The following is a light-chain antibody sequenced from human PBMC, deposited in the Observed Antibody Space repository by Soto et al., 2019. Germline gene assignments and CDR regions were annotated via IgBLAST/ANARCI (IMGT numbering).Light chain of an antibody. J-gene: IGLJ2*01. CDR1: SSKIGAGYD. CDR3: QSYDSSLSGSV. Sequence: VLTQPPSVSGAPGQRVTLSCTGSSSKIGAGYDVHWYQQLPGTAPKLLIYGNSNRPSGVPDRFSGSKSGTSASLAITGLQAEDEADDYCQSYDSSLSGSVFGGGTQLTVL. CDR2: GNS. V-gene: IGLV1-40*01.